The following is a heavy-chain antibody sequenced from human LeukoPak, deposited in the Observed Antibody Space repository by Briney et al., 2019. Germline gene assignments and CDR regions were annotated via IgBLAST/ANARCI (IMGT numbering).Heavy chain of an antibody. Sequence: PGGSLRLSCAASGFTFNAYSMNWVRQAPGKGLEWVSSITSSSSYIYYADSVKGRFTISRDNAKNSLYLQMNSLRAEDTAVYYCARDHCTNGVCFRPDYWGQGTLVTVSS. CDR2: ITSSSSYI. J-gene: IGHJ4*02. CDR3: ARDHCTNGVCFRPDY. D-gene: IGHD2-8*01. CDR1: GFTFNAYS. V-gene: IGHV3-21*01.